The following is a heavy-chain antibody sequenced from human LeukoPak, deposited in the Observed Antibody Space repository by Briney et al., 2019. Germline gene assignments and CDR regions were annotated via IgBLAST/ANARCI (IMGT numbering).Heavy chain of an antibody. J-gene: IGHJ5*01. CDR1: GITFSSYS. CDR3: ARINSEDDS. D-gene: IGHD3-10*01. Sequence: GGSLRLSCAASGITFSSYSMNWVRQAPGKGLVWVSRIDRDASPTNYADSVKGRFTISRDNARNTLYLQMNSLRAEDTTVYYCARINSEDDSWGQGTLVTVSS. CDR2: IDRDASPT. V-gene: IGHV3-74*01.